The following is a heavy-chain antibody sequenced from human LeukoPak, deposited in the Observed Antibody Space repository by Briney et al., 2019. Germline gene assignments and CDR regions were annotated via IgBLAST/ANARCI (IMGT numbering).Heavy chain of an antibody. CDR2: VYYTGST. CDR3: ARGGGYLPFAANY. Sequence: SETLSLTCTVSGGSISTYYWSWIRQPPGKGLEWIGYVYYTGSTNYNPSLKSRVTTSVDTSKNQFSLKLSSVTAADTAVYYCARGGGYLPFAANYWGQGTLVTVSS. V-gene: IGHV4-59*01. CDR1: GGSISTYY. D-gene: IGHD5-12*01. J-gene: IGHJ4*02.